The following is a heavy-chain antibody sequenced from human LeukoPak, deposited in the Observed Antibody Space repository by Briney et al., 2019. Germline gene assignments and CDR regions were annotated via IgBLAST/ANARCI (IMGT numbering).Heavy chain of an antibody. V-gene: IGHV3-7*01. CDR1: GFTFSTSW. CDR2: IKKDGSET. J-gene: IGHJ3*02. D-gene: IGHD6-6*01. CDR3: GRVGGRSKAAKGDAFDI. Sequence: GGSLRLSCAASGFTFSTSWMSWVRQVPGKGLEWVANIKKDGSETYYVDSVKGRFTISRDNAKNSLYLQMNSLRAEDTAVYYCGRVGGRSKAAKGDAFDIWGQGTMVTVSS.